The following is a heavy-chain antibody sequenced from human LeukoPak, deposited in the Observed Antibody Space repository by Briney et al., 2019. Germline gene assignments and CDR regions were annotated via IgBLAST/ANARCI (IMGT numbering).Heavy chain of an antibody. CDR3: AKDDSGYSYGYAGPGDY. J-gene: IGHJ4*02. CDR2: IRYDGSNK. V-gene: IGHV3-30*02. Sequence: GGSLRLSCAASGFNFSSYGMHWVRQAPGKGLEWVAFIRYDGSNKYYADSVKGRFTISRDNSKNTLYLQVNSMRAEDTAVYYCAKDDSGYSYGYAGPGDYWGQGTLVTVSS. CDR1: GFNFSSYG. D-gene: IGHD5-18*01.